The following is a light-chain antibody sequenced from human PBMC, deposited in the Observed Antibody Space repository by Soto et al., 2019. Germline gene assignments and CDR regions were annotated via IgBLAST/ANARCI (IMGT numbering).Light chain of an antibody. V-gene: IGLV1-47*02. Sequence: QAVVTQPPSASVTPGQRVTISCSGSSSNIGSNYVYWYQQLPGTAPKLLIYSNNQRPSGVPDRFSGSKSGTSASLAISRLRSDDEADYYCAAWDDSLSGYVFGTGTKLTVL. CDR1: SSNIGSNY. CDR3: AAWDDSLSGYV. J-gene: IGLJ1*01. CDR2: SNN.